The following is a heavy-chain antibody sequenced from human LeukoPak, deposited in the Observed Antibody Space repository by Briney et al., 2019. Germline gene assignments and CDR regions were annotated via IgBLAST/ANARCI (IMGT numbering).Heavy chain of an antibody. D-gene: IGHD3-10*01. V-gene: IGHV1-24*01. CDR3: ATYMVRGVARAKRFDY. CDR1: GYTLTELS. J-gene: IGHJ4*02. CDR2: LDPEDGET. Sequence: ASVKVSCKVSGYTLTELSMHWVRQAPGKGLEWMGGLDPEDGETIYAQKFQGRVTMTEDASTDTAYMELSSLRSEDTAVYYCATYMVRGVARAKRFDYWGQGTLVTVSS.